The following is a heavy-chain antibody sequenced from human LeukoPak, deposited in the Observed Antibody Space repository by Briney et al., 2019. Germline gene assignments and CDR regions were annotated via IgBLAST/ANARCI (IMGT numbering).Heavy chain of an antibody. J-gene: IGHJ4*02. V-gene: IGHV4-39*07. CDR2: IYYSGST. CDR3: ARGQGDNFFDY. CDR1: GGSVSSSSYY. Sequence: SETRSLTCTVSGGSVSSSSYYWGWIRQPPGKGLEWIGSIYYSGSTYYNPSLKSRVTISVDTSKNQFSLKLSSVTAADTAVYYCARGQGDNFFDYWGQGTLVTVSS.